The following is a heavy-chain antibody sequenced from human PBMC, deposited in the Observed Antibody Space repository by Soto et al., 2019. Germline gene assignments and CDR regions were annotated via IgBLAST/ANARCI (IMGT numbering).Heavy chain of an antibody. CDR2: ISNSGST. D-gene: IGHD5-18*01. V-gene: IGHV4-30-4*01. J-gene: IGHJ4*02. CDR3: ATQSGSTYGYFDH. CDR1: GGSVTSDEDY. Sequence: PSETLSLTCTVSGGSVTSDEDYWTWIRQSPGKGLEWIGYISNSGSTGYNPSLKTRLSMSVDRSKNQFTLRLTSVTAADTAVYFCATQSGSTYGYFDHWGQGTQVTAS.